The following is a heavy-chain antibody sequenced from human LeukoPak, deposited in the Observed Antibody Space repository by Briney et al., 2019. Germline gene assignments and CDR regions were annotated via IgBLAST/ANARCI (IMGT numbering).Heavy chain of an antibody. D-gene: IGHD3-10*02. V-gene: IGHV3-30*02. CDR2: IRYDGINK. J-gene: IGHJ6*04. CDR3: AELGITMIGGV. CDR1: GFTFSNFG. Sequence: GSLRLSCAASGFTFSNFGMHWVRQAPGKGLEWVAFIRYDGINKYYADSVKGRFTISRDNSKNTLYLQMNSLRAEDTAVYYCAELGITMIGGVWGKGTTVTISS.